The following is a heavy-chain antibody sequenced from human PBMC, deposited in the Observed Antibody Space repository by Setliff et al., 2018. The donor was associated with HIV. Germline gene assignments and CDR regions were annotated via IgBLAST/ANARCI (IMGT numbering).Heavy chain of an antibody. CDR3: AREGKTALVTKYFDY. CDR2: VNHSGGN. Sequence: SETLSLTCAVYGGSFSTYYWSWIRQSPGKRLEWLGEVNHSGGNNYNPSLKSRITISRDTSKNQFSLKMNSVTAADTAVYYCAREGKTALVTKYFDYWGHGKLVTVSS. CDR1: GGSFSTYY. D-gene: IGHD5-18*01. V-gene: IGHV4-34*09. J-gene: IGHJ4*01.